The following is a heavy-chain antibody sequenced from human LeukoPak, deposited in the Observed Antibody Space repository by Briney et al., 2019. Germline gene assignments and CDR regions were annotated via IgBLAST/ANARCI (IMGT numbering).Heavy chain of an antibody. CDR3: ASLDDPDTG. J-gene: IGHJ4*02. Sequence: SETLSLTCTVSGDAMSRYYWSWIRQPPGKGLEWIGYIYYSGSTNYNPSLKSRVTISVDTSKNQFSLKLSSVTAADTAVYYSASLDDPDTGWGQGTLVTVSS. D-gene: IGHD1-14*01. CDR2: IYYSGST. CDR1: GDAMSRYY. V-gene: IGHV4-59*08.